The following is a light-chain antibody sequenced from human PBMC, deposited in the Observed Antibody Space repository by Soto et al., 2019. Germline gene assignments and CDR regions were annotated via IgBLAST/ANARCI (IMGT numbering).Light chain of an antibody. CDR3: QQSYSSPLT. CDR1: QYIATY. J-gene: IGKJ4*01. Sequence: DILMTQSPSSLSASVGDRVTITCRASQYIATYLNWYQQKPGTAPKLLIYAASSLKSGVPSSFSGSGSGTDFTLTITSLRPEDFATYYCQQSYSSPLTFGGGTKVEIK. V-gene: IGKV1-39*01. CDR2: AAS.